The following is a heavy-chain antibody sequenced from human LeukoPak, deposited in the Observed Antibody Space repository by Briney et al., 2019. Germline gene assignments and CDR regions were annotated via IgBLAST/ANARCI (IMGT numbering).Heavy chain of an antibody. CDR2: IYYSGST. D-gene: IGHD6-13*01. J-gene: IGHJ4*02. V-gene: IGHV4-59*08. CDR1: GGSISSYY. Sequence: SETLSLTCTVSGGSISSYYWSWIRQPPGKGLEWIGYIYYSGSTNYNPSLKSRVTISVDTSKNQFSLKLSSVIAADTAVYYCARLAAAGPPIDYWGQGTLVTVSS. CDR3: ARLAAAGPPIDY.